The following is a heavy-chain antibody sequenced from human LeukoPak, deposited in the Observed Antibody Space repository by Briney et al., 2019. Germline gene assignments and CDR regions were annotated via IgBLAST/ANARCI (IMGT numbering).Heavy chain of an antibody. CDR2: IKQDGNEK. V-gene: IGHV3-7*04. CDR1: GFTFSSYA. CDR3: ARNFAEFDI. J-gene: IGHJ3*02. Sequence: GRSLRLSCAASGFTFSSYAMHWVRQAPGKGLEWVANIKQDGNEKYYVDSVKGRFTISRDNAKNSLYLQMNSLRAEDTAVYYCARNFAEFDIWGQGTMVTVSS.